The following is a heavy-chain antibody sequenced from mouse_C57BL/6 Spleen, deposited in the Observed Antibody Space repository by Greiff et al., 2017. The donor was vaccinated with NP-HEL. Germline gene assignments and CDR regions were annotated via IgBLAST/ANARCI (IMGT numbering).Heavy chain of an antibody. D-gene: IGHD2-4*01. J-gene: IGHJ3*01. CDR3: ARADDYDVGFAY. Sequence: VQLKESGPGLVKPSQSLSLTCSVTGYSITSGYYWNWIRQFPGKKLEWMGYLSYDGSNNYNPSLKNRISITRDTSKNQFFLKLNSVTTEDTATYYCARADDYDVGFAYWGQGTLVTVSA. CDR1: GYSITSGYY. V-gene: IGHV3-6*01. CDR2: LSYDGSN.